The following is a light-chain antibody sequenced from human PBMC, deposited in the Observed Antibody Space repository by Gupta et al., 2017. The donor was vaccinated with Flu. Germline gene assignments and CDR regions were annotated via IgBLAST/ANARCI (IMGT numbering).Light chain of an antibody. CDR3: QQYGSSRLT. CDR2: GAS. Sequence: EIVLTQSPGTLSLSPGERATLSCRASQSVSSSYLAWYQQKPGQAPRLLIYGASSRATGIPDRFSGSGSGTXFTLTIXRLEPEDFAVYYCQQYGSSRLTFGXGTKVEIK. CDR1: QSVSSSY. V-gene: IGKV3-20*01. J-gene: IGKJ4*01.